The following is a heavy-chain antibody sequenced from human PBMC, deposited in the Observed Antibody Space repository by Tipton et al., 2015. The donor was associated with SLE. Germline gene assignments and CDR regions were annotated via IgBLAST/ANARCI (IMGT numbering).Heavy chain of an antibody. CDR2: IYYNGGT. CDR1: GGSISSDGYY. J-gene: IGHJ3*02. D-gene: IGHD6-19*01. CDR3: ARDQEWVVRGGAFEI. Sequence: TLSLTCTVSGGSISSDGYYWTWIRQHPGKGLEWLGHIYYNGGTQYNPSLKSRLAISVDTSKNQFSLRLSAVTAADTAVYFCARDQEWVVRGGAFEIWGQGTKVTVSS. V-gene: IGHV4-31*03.